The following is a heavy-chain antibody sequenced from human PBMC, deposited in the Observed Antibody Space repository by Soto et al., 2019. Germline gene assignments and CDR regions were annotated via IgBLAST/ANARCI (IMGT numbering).Heavy chain of an antibody. CDR3: ARWPAATGMDV. V-gene: IGHV1-18*01. J-gene: IGHJ6*02. Sequence: ASVKVSCKASGYTFTSYGISRVRQAAGQGLEWMGWISAYNGNTNYAQKLQGRVTMTTDTSTSTAHMELRSLRSDDTAVYYCARWPAATGMDVWGQGTTVTVSS. D-gene: IGHD2-2*01. CDR1: GYTFTSYG. CDR2: ISAYNGNT.